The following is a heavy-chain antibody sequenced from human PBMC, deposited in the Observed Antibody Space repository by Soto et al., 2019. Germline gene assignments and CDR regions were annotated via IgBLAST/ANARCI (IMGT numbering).Heavy chain of an antibody. D-gene: IGHD3-3*01. CDR3: ARVGNYDFWSGYLLYYGMDV. CDR1: GYTFTSYD. V-gene: IGHV1-8*01. Sequence: ASVKVSCKASGYTFTSYDINWVRQATGQGLERMGWMNPNSGNTGYAQKFQGRVTMTRNTSISTAYMELSSLRTEDTAVYYCARVGNYDFWSGYLLYYGMDVWGQGTTVTVSS. CDR2: MNPNSGNT. J-gene: IGHJ6*02.